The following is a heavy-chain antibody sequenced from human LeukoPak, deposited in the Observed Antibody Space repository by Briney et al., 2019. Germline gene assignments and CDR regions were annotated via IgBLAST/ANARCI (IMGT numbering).Heavy chain of an antibody. Sequence: ASVTVSCKVSGYTLTELSMYWVRQAPGKGLEWMGGFDPEDGETIYAQKFQGRVTMTEDTSTDTAYMEPSSLRSEDTAVYYCATDNIYRGQSGGLFDYWGQGTLVTVSS. D-gene: IGHD2/OR15-2a*01. CDR2: FDPEDGET. V-gene: IGHV1-24*01. J-gene: IGHJ4*02. CDR3: ATDNIYRGQSGGLFDY. CDR1: GYTLTELS.